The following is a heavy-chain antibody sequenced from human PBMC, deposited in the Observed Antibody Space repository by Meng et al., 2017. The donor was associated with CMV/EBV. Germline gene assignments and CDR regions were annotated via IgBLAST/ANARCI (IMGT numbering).Heavy chain of an antibody. D-gene: IGHD6-19*01. CDR2: INHSGST. CDR3: ARGYSSSSVRYSSGWYGSYYYYGMDV. CDR1: GGSFSGYY. V-gene: IGHV4-34*01. J-gene: IGHJ6*02. Sequence: GSLRLSCAVYGGSFSGYYWSWIRQPPGKGLEWIGEINHSGSTNYNPSLKSRVTISVDTSKNQFSLKLSSVTAADTAVYYCARGYSSSSVRYSSGWYGSYYYYGMDVWGQGTTVTVSS.